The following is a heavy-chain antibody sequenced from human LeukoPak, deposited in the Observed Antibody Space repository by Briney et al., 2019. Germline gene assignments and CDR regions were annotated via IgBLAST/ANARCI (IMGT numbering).Heavy chain of an antibody. CDR2: INPSGGST. D-gene: IGHD5-18*01. CDR1: GYTFTSYY. CDR3: AREPDNTAMAPDGMDV. Sequence: SVKVSCKASGYTFTSYYMHWVRQAPGQGLEWMGIINPSGGSTSYAQKFQGRVTMTRDTSTSTVYMELSSLRSEDTAVYYCAREPDNTAMAPDGMDVWGQGTTVTVSS. V-gene: IGHV1-46*01. J-gene: IGHJ6*02.